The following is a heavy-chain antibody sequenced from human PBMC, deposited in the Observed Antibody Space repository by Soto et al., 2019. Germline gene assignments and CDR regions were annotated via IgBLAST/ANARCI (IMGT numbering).Heavy chain of an antibody. D-gene: IGHD3-10*01. Sequence: ESGGGVVQPGRSLRLSCAASGFTFSSYGMHWVRQAPGKGLEWVAVIWYDGSNKYYADSVKGRFTISRDNSKNTLYLQMNSLRAEDTAVYYCARGEVRGVIPDYWGQGTLVTVSS. V-gene: IGHV3-33*01. CDR3: ARGEVRGVIPDY. J-gene: IGHJ4*02. CDR1: GFTFSSYG. CDR2: IWYDGSNK.